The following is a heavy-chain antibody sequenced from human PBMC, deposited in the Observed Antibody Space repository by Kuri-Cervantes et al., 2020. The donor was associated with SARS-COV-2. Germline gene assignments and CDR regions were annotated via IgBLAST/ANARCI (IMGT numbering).Heavy chain of an antibody. Sequence: ASVKASCKASGYTFTSYGISWVRQAPGQGLEWMGWISAYNGNTNYAQKLQGRVTMTTDTSTSTAYMELRSLRSDDTAVYYCARGRDYDFWSGYPPVLYAFDIWGQGTMVTVSS. CDR2: ISAYNGNT. V-gene: IGHV1-18*01. D-gene: IGHD3-3*01. J-gene: IGHJ3*02. CDR3: ARGRDYDFWSGYPPVLYAFDI. CDR1: GYTFTSYG.